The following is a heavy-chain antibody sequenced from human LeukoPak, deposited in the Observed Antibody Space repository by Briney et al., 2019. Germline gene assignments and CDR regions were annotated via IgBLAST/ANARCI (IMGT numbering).Heavy chain of an antibody. J-gene: IGHJ6*03. Sequence: SVKVSCKASGGTFSSYAISWVRQAPGQGLEWMGGIIPIFGTANYAQKFQGRVTITADESTSTAYMELSSLRSEDTAVYYCARALNLTVTSYYYMDVWGKGTTVTVSS. CDR3: ARALNLTVTSYYYMDV. D-gene: IGHD4-11*01. CDR2: IIPIFGTA. V-gene: IGHV1-69*13. CDR1: GGTFSSYA.